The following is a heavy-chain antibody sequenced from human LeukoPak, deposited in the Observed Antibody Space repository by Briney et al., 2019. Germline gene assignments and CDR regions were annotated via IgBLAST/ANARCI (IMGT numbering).Heavy chain of an antibody. CDR3: ASVDYYGPGSYFDY. CDR2: IYYSGST. V-gene: IGHV4-30-4*01. Sequence: SQTLSLTCTVSGGSISSGDYYWSWIRQPPGKGLEWIGYIYYSGSTYYNPSLKSRVTISVDTSKNQFSLKLSSVTAADTAVYYCASVDYYGPGSYFDYWGQGTLVTVSS. J-gene: IGHJ4*02. CDR1: GGSISSGDYY. D-gene: IGHD3-10*01.